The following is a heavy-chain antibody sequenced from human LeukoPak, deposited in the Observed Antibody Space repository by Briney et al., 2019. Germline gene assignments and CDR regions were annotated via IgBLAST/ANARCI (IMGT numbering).Heavy chain of an antibody. Sequence: GGSLRLSCAASGFTFSSYGMHWVRQAPGKGLEWVAVISYDGSNKYYADSVKGRFTISRDNSKNTLYLQMNSLRAEDTAVYYCAKVWFGDIAIFDYWGQGTLVTVS. CDR1: GFTFSSYG. CDR2: ISYDGSNK. J-gene: IGHJ4*02. CDR3: AKVWFGDIAIFDY. V-gene: IGHV3-30*18. D-gene: IGHD3-10*01.